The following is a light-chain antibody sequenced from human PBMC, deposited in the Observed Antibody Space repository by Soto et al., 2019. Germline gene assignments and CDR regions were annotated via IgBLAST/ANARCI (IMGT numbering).Light chain of an antibody. Sequence: QSVLTQPPSASATPGQRVTISCSGSSSNIGKNDVIWYQQLPGTAPKLLIHTSAHRPSGVPDRFSGSKSGTSASLAISRLQSDDEADYYCAAWDDSLNGLLFGGGTKVTVL. CDR2: TSA. CDR1: SSNIGKND. CDR3: AAWDDSLNGLL. J-gene: IGLJ2*01. V-gene: IGLV1-44*01.